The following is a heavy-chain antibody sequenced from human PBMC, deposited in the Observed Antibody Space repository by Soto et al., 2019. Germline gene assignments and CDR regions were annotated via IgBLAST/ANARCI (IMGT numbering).Heavy chain of an antibody. Sequence: PSETLSLTCAVSGGSMRSNNWWSWVRQPPGKGLEWIGEIFYSGSTYYNPSLKTRVTISVDKSKNQFSLKLSSVTAADTAVYYCARVYSGSYSDSWGQGTLVTVSS. CDR2: IFYSGST. D-gene: IGHD1-26*01. V-gene: IGHV4-4*02. J-gene: IGHJ4*02. CDR1: GGSMRSNNW. CDR3: ARVYSGSYSDS.